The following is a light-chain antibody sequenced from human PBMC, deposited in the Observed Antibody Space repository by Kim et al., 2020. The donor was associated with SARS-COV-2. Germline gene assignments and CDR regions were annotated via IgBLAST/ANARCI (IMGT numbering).Light chain of an antibody. Sequence: DIVMTQSPLALPVTPGEPTSISCRSSQSLLHSNGYNYLTWYLQKPGQSPQLLIYLGSNRASGVPHRFRGSGSGTDFTLKISSGEAEDVGVYYCKQALQSPRAFGQGSKLEI. V-gene: IGKV2-28*01. CDR2: LGS. CDR1: QSLLHSNGYNY. CDR3: KQALQSPRA. J-gene: IGKJ2*01.